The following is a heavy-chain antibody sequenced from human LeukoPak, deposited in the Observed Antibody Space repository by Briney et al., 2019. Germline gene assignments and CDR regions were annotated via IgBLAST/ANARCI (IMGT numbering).Heavy chain of an antibody. Sequence: SETLSLTCSVSGVSISSGSNYWGWIRQPPGKTLEWIGSIYSRGNTYYNPSLKSRVTISVDTSKNQFSLKLSSVTAADTAVYYCARELRGYDFTFPVDYWGQGTLVTVSS. CDR3: ARELRGYDFTFPVDY. CDR2: IYSRGNT. CDR1: GVSISSGSNY. D-gene: IGHD5-12*01. V-gene: IGHV4-39*07. J-gene: IGHJ4*02.